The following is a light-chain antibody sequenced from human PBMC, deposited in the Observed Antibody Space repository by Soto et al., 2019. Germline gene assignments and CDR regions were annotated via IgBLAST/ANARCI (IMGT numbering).Light chain of an antibody. CDR2: QDS. CDR1: KLGDKY. Sequence: SYELTQAPSVSVSPGQTASITCSGDKLGDKYTSWYQQKPGQSPVLVIYQDSKRPSGIPERFSGSNSGNTATLTISGTQAMDEADYYCQAWDSTGVFGGGTKLTVL. J-gene: IGLJ3*02. CDR3: QAWDSTGV. V-gene: IGLV3-1*01.